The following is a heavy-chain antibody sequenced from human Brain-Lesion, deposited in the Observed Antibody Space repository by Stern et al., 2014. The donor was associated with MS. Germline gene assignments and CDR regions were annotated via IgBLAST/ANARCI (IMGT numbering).Heavy chain of an antibody. V-gene: IGHV3-9*01. J-gene: IGHJ4*02. CDR2: ISWNSGTI. CDR3: ARDITGSSAYFAY. D-gene: IGHD1-14*01. CDR1: GFTFDGYA. Sequence: MQLVQSGRDLVQPGRSLRLSCAAFGFTFDGYAMHWVRQAPGKGLERAAGISWNSGTIGYADSVKGRFTTSRDNAYSSLYLQMNSLRPEDTALYYCARDITGSSAYFAYWGQGTLVTVSS.